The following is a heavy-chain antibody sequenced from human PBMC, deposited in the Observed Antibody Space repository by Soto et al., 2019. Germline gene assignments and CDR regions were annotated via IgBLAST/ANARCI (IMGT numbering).Heavy chain of an antibody. V-gene: IGHV3-7*01. CDR2: IKQDRSEK. J-gene: IGHJ6*03. D-gene: IGHD2-15*01. CDR1: GFTFSSYW. CDR3: ARVSVGYCSGGSCSWNYYYYYMDV. Sequence: GGSLRLSCAASGFTFSSYWMSWVRQAPGKGLEWVANIKQDRSEKYYVDSVKGRFTISRDNAKNSLYLQMNSLRAEDTAVYYCARVSVGYCSGGSCSWNYYYYYMDVWGKGTTVTVSS.